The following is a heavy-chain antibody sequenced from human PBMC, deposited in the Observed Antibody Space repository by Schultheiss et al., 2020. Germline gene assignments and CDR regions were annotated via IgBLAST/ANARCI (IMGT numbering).Heavy chain of an antibody. Sequence: GGSLRLSCTASGFTFGDYAMSWFRQAPGKGLEWVSYISSSGSTIYYADSVKGRFTISRDNFKNTVYLQMNSLTAEDTAVYYCVAVGATADYWGQGTLVTVAS. CDR3: VAVGATADY. D-gene: IGHD1-26*01. V-gene: IGHV3-11*01. CDR1: GFTFGDYA. CDR2: ISSSGSTI. J-gene: IGHJ4*02.